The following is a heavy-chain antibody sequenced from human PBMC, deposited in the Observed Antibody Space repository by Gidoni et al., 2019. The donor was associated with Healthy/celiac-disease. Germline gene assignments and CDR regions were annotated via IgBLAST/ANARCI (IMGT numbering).Heavy chain of an antibody. V-gene: IGHV3-30-3*01. J-gene: IGHJ4*02. CDR1: GFTFSSYA. CDR2: ISYDGSNK. Sequence: QVQLVESGGGVVQPGRSLRLSCAASGFTFSSYAMHWVRQAPGKGLEWVAVISYDGSNKYYADSVKGRFTISRDNSKNTLYLQMNSLRAEDTAVYYCARDPLMTSRPRYYFDYWGQGTLVTVSS. D-gene: IGHD2-8*01. CDR3: ARDPLMTSRPRYYFDY.